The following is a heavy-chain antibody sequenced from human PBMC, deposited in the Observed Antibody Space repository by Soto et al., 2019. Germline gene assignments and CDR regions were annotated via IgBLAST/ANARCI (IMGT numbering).Heavy chain of an antibody. CDR1: GYTSNSYD. V-gene: IGHV1-3*01. J-gene: IGHJ4*02. D-gene: IGHD2-2*01. CDR2: ISSANGST. CDR3: ARGYCSRTSCLSPFDF. Sequence: ASVKVYCKASGYTSNSYDINWVRQALGQRIEWMRWISSANGSTKYSQQFQDRLTITRDTSASTAYMELSGLRSEDTAMFYCARGYCSRTSCLSPFDFWGQGTLVTVSS.